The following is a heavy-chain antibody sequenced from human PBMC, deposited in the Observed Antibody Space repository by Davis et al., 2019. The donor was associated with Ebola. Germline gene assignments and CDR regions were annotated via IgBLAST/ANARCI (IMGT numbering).Heavy chain of an antibody. Sequence: MPSETLSLTCAVYGGSFSGYYWGWIRQPPGKGLEWIGSIYYSGSTYYNPSLKSRVTISVDTSKNQFSLKLSSVTAADTAVYYCARGVRAHSSGYYYYYYYYGMDVWGQGTTVTVSS. V-gene: IGHV4-34*01. CDR1: GGSFSGYY. D-gene: IGHD3-22*01. CDR2: IYYSGST. J-gene: IGHJ6*02. CDR3: ARGVRAHSSGYYYYYYYYGMDV.